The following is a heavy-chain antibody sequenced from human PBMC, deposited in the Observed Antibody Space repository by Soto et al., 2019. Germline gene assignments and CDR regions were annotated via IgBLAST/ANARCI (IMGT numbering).Heavy chain of an antibody. J-gene: IGHJ4*02. CDR3: AKSLSTSWYSFDY. CDR1: GLTFSLYP. V-gene: IGHV3-23*01. Sequence: EVQLLESGGGLVQPGGSLRLSCAASGLTFSLYPISWVRQAPGKGLEWVSAVSGSATTTYYADSVKGRFTISRYNSKNTVHLQMNSLRAEDTAVYYCAKSLSTSWYSFDYWGQGTLVTVSS. CDR2: VSGSATTT. D-gene: IGHD6-13*01.